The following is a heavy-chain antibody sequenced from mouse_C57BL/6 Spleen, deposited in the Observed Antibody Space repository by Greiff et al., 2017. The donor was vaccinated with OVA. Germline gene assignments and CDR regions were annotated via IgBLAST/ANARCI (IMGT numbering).Heavy chain of an antibody. D-gene: IGHD2-5*01. Sequence: VQLQQSGAELVRPGSSVKLSCKASGYTFTSYWMHWVKQRPIQGLEWIGNIDPSDSETHYNQKFKDKATLTVDKSSSTAYMQLSSLTSEDSAVYYCARDYSNYSYYFDYWGQGTTLTVSS. CDR1: GYTFTSYW. CDR2: IDPSDSET. J-gene: IGHJ2*01. V-gene: IGHV1-52*01. CDR3: ARDYSNYSYYFDY.